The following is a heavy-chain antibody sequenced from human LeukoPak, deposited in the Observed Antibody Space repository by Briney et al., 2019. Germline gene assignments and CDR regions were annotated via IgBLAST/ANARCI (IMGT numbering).Heavy chain of an antibody. CDR2: ISSSGSTI. CDR1: GFTFSDYY. Sequence: PGGSLRLSCAASGFTFSDYYMSWIRQAPGKGLEWVSYISSSGSTIYYADSVKGRFTISRDNAKNSLYLQMNSLRAEDTAVYYCARSVSAGTECFQDWGQGTLVTVSS. J-gene: IGHJ1*01. D-gene: IGHD1/OR15-1a*01. V-gene: IGHV3-11*01. CDR3: ARSVSAGTECFQD.